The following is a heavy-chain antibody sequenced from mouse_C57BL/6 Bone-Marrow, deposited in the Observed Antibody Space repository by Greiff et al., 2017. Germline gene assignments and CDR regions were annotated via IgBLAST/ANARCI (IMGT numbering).Heavy chain of an antibody. J-gene: IGHJ4*01. Sequence: EAKLVESGGGLVQPGGSLTLSCAASGFTFSDYGMAWVRQAPRKGPVWVAFISNLAYSIYYADTVTGRFTISRENAKNTLYLEMSSLRSEDTAMYYCARRGAYYSNYDYAMDYWGQGTSVTVSA. D-gene: IGHD2-5*01. CDR3: ARRGAYYSNYDYAMDY. V-gene: IGHV5-15*01. CDR1: GFTFSDYG. CDR2: ISNLAYSI.